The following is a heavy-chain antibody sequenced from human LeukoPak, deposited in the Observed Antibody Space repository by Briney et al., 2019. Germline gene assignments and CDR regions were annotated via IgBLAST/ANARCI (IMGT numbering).Heavy chain of an antibody. D-gene: IGHD3-9*01. CDR2: ISYDGSNK. V-gene: IGHV3-30*14. Sequence: GGSLRLSCAASGFTFSSYAMHWVRQAPGKGLEWVAVISYDGSNKYYADSVKGRFTISRDNSKNTLYLQMSSLRAEDTAVYYCVKNFAAGAPFDYGGQGPLVTAPS. CDR3: VKNFAAGAPFDY. CDR1: GFTFSSYA. J-gene: IGHJ4*02.